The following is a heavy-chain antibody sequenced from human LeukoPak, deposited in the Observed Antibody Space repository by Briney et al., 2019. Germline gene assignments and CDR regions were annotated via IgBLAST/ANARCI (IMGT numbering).Heavy chain of an antibody. Sequence: ASVKVSCKASGYRFSSYYLIWVRQAPGQGLERMGIINPSAGSTYYAQKLQGRVTMTRDMSTSTVYMELSSLRSEDTALYYCATGSHVRVYDSNPYYGHYWGQGTLVTVSS. CDR3: ATGSHVRVYDSNPYYGHY. V-gene: IGHV1-46*04. D-gene: IGHD3-22*01. CDR2: INPSAGST. J-gene: IGHJ4*02. CDR1: GYRFSSYY.